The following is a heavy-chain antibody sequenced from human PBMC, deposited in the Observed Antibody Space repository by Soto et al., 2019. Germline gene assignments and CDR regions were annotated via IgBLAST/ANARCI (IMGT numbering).Heavy chain of an antibody. V-gene: IGHV5-51*01. D-gene: IGHD2-2*01. CDR2: IYPGDSDT. CDR3: ARGLGYCSSTSCYEVDY. Sequence: GESLKISCKGSGYSFTSYWIGWVRQMAGKGLEWMGIIYPGDSDTRYSPSFQGQVTISADKSISTAYLQWSSLKASDTAMYYCARGLGYCSSTSCYEVDYWGQGTLVTVSS. CDR1: GYSFTSYW. J-gene: IGHJ4*02.